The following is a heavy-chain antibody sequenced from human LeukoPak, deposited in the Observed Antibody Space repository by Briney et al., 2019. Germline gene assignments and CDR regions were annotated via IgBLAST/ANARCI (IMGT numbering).Heavy chain of an antibody. D-gene: IGHD5-18*01. CDR1: GGSFSGYY. Sequence: PSETLSLTCAVYGGSFSGYYWSWIRQPPGKGLEWIGEINHSGSTNYNPSLKSRVTISVDTSKNQFSLKLSSVTAADTAVYYCARGGYIYGFWGQGTLVTVSS. J-gene: IGHJ4*02. CDR3: ARGGYIYGF. V-gene: IGHV4-34*01. CDR2: INHSGST.